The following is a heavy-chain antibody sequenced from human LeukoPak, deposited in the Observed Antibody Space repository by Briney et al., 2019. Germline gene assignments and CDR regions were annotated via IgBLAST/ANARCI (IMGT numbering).Heavy chain of an antibody. J-gene: IGHJ3*01. Sequence: GASVKVSCKASGYTFTRYGISWVRQAPGQGLEWMGWLNTYNENTQYVQNLQGRFTMTTHTYTRTANMELNGLPYDDTAVYYCARSSVVVSAAGDDAFDLWGQGTMVTVSS. CDR2: LNTYNENT. V-gene: IGHV1-18*01. D-gene: IGHD2-15*01. CDR1: GYTFTRYG. CDR3: ARSSVVVSAAGDDAFDL.